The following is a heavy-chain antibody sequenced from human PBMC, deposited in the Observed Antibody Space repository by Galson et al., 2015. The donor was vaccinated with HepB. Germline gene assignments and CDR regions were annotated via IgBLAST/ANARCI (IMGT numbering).Heavy chain of an antibody. V-gene: IGHV4-39*01. CDR2: IYYSGST. Sequence: ETLSLTCTVSGGSISSSSYYWGWIRQPPGKGLEWIGSIYYSGSTYYNPSLESRVTISVDTSKNQFSLKLSSVTAADTAVYYCASTYYYDIPDWFDPWGQGTLVTVSS. D-gene: IGHD3-22*01. J-gene: IGHJ5*02. CDR3: ASTYYYDIPDWFDP. CDR1: GGSISSSSYY.